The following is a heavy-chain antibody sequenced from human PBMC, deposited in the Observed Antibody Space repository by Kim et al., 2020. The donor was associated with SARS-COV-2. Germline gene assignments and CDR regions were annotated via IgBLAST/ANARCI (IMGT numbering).Heavy chain of an antibody. D-gene: IGHD6-13*01. V-gene: IGHV4-34*01. Sequence: SETLSLTCAVYGGSFSGYYWSWIRQPPGKGLEWIGEINHSGSTNYNPSLKSRVTISVDTSKNQFSLKLSSVTAADTAVYYCARGRSSWYGRYFDYWGQGTLVTVSS. CDR3: ARGRSSWYGRYFDY. J-gene: IGHJ4*02. CDR1: GGSFSGYY. CDR2: INHSGST.